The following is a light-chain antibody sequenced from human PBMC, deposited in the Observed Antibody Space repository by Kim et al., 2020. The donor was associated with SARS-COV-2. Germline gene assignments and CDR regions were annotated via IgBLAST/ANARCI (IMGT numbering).Light chain of an antibody. Sequence: QSNTITCTGTRSDVGGYNYVSWYQQHPGKAPKLMIYDVSQRPSGVSNRFSGSKSGNTASLTISGLQADDEADYYCTSYTSSSTSVFGGGTKLTVL. J-gene: IGLJ2*01. CDR2: DVS. CDR1: RSDVGGYNY. V-gene: IGLV2-14*04. CDR3: TSYTSSSTSV.